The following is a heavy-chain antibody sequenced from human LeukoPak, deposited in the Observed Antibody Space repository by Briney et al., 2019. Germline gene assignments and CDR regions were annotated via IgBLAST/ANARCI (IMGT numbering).Heavy chain of an antibody. J-gene: IGHJ5*02. V-gene: IGHV4-39*07. CDR1: GGSISSSSYY. D-gene: IGHD3-9*01. CDR2: IYYSGST. CDR3: ARGGSYYDIENWFDP. Sequence: SETLSLTCTVSGGSISSSSYYWGWIRQPPGTGLEWIGSIYYSGSTYYNPSLKSRVTISVDTSKNQFSLKLSSVTAADTAVYYCARGGSYYDIENWFDPWGQGTLVTVSS.